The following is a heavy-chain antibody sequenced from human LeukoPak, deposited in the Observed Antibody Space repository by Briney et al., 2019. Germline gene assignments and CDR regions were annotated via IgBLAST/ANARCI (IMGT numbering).Heavy chain of an antibody. CDR2: IKQDESEK. CDR3: AKDQRWESPHYLDS. V-gene: IGHV3-7*03. CDR1: GFTFSNYW. J-gene: IGHJ4*02. Sequence: PGGSLRLSCVFSGFTFSNYWMSWVRQAPGKGLEWVANIKQDESEKHYVDSVKGRFTISRDNAKNSLYLQMNSLRDEDTAVYYCAKDQRWESPHYLDSWGQGTLVTVSS. D-gene: IGHD1-26*01.